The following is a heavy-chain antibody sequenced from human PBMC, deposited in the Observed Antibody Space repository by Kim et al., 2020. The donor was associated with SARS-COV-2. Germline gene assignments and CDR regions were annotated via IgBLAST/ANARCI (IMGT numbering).Heavy chain of an antibody. Sequence: HSGNTNYNPSLKSRVTISVDTSKKQISLKVFSVTAADTAVYYCARTYYGFDYWGQGTLVTVSS. CDR3: ARTYYGFDY. V-gene: IGHV4-34*01. D-gene: IGHD3-22*01. J-gene: IGHJ4*02. CDR2: HSGNT.